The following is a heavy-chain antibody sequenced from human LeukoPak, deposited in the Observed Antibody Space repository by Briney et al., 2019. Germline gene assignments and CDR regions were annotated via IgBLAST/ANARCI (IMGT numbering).Heavy chain of an antibody. CDR3: ARLIYGDYFDY. Sequence: SETLSLTCTASGGSFSSSSYYWGWIRQPPGKGREWIGSIYSSGSTYYNPSLKSRVAISVDTSKNQFSLKLSSVTAADTAVYYCARLIYGDYFDYLGQGTLVTVSS. D-gene: IGHD4-17*01. V-gene: IGHV4-39*01. CDR1: GGSFSSSSYY. CDR2: IYSSGST. J-gene: IGHJ4*02.